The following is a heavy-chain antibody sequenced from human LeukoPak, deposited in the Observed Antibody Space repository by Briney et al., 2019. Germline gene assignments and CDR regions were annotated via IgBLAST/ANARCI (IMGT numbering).Heavy chain of an antibody. D-gene: IGHD2-2*01. Sequence: PGGSLRLSCAASGFTFDDYGMSWVRQAPGKGLELVSGINWNGGSTGYADSVKGRFTISRDNAKNSLYLQMNSLRAEDTAVYYCARSGRDHIVVVPAAMASSYMDVWGKGTTVTISS. CDR1: GFTFDDYG. CDR3: ARSGRDHIVVVPAAMASSYMDV. CDR2: INWNGGST. V-gene: IGHV3-20*04. J-gene: IGHJ6*03.